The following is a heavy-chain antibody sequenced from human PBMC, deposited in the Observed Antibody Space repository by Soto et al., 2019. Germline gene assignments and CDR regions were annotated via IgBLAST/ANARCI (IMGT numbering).Heavy chain of an antibody. V-gene: IGHV4-4*01. CDR3: ARHIAVPRTRGFDF. J-gene: IGHJ4*02. Sequence: QVQLPESGPGLVKPSGTLSLTCAVSGGSISDNWWSWVRQPPGKGLEWIGEIYHTGTTHYNPSLWSRVTISIDKSKNQFSLKLSSVTAADTAGYCWARHIAVPRTRGFDFWGQGTLVTVSS. CDR1: GGSISDNW. CDR2: IYHTGTT. D-gene: IGHD6-19*01.